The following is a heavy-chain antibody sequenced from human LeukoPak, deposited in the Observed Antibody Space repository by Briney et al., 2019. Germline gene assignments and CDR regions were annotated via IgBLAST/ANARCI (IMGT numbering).Heavy chain of an antibody. CDR3: AKDGHYYGSGSYCDY. Sequence: PGGSLRLSCAASGFTFSSYGMHWVRQAPGKGLEWVAFIRYDGSNKYYADSVKGRFTISRDNSKNTLYLQVNSLRAEDTAVYYCAKDGHYYGSGSYCDYWGQGTLVTVSS. CDR1: GFTFSSYG. CDR2: IRYDGSNK. J-gene: IGHJ4*02. V-gene: IGHV3-30*02. D-gene: IGHD3-10*01.